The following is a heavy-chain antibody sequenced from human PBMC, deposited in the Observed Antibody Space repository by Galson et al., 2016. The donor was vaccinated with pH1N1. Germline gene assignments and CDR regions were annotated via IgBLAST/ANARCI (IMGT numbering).Heavy chain of an antibody. CDR3: ARTKRRGGWAFDI. D-gene: IGHD6-19*01. CDR1: GFSLSGSGVS. CDR2: IDWDDDK. Sequence: PALVKPTQTLTLTCTFSGFSLSGSGVSVSWIRQPPGKALEWLARIDWDDDKFYSTSLQTRLTISKDTSKNQVVLTMTNMDPVDTATYYCARTKRRGGWAFDIWGQRTIITVSS. V-gene: IGHV2-70*17. J-gene: IGHJ3*02.